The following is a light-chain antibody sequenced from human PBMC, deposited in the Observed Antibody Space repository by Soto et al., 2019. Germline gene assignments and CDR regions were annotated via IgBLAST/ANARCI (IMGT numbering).Light chain of an antibody. Sequence: QSVLTQPASVSGSPGQSITISCTGTSSDVGGYNYVSWYQQHPGKAPKLMIYEVSNRPSGVSNRFSGSKSGNTASLTISGLRTEDEADYYCSSYTSSSLDYVFGTGTKLTVL. CDR3: SSYTSSSLDYV. J-gene: IGLJ1*01. CDR1: SSDVGGYNY. CDR2: EVS. V-gene: IGLV2-14*01.